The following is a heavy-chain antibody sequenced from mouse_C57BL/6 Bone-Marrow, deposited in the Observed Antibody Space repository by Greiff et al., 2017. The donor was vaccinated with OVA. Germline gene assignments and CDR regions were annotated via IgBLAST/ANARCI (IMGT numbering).Heavy chain of an antibody. V-gene: IGHV1-55*01. CDR1: GYTFTSYW. CDR2: IYPDSGSP. CDR3: ARSRYYDVSSFGAMDY. J-gene: IGHJ4*01. D-gene: IGHD1-1*01. Sequence: QVQLQQPGAELVKPGASVKMSCKASGYTFTSYWITWVKQRPGQGLEWMGDIYPDSGSPTYHEQFKSKSTLSVDTSSSKAYMQLSSLTSEDSAVYSCARSRYYDVSSFGAMDYWGQGTSVTVSS.